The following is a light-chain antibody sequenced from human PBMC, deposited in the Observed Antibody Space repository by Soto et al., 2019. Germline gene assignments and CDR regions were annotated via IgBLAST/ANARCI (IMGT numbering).Light chain of an antibody. J-gene: IGLJ7*01. CDR1: SSNIGNNY. CDR2: DNN. V-gene: IGLV1-51*01. Sequence: QSVLMQPPSVSAAPGQKVTISCSGSSSNIGNNYVSWYQQLPGTAPKLLIYDNNKRPSGIPDRFSGSKSGTSATLGITGLQTGDEADYYCGTWDSSLSAHAVFGGGTQLTVL. CDR3: GTWDSSLSAHAV.